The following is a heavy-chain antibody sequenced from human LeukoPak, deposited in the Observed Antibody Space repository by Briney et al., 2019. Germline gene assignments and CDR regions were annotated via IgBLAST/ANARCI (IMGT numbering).Heavy chain of an antibody. CDR3: ARRRGYSLYYYYMDV. V-gene: IGHV4-34*01. CDR2: INHSGST. Sequence: SETLSLTCAVYGGSFSGYYWSWIRQPPGKGLEWIGEINHSGSTNYNPSLKSRVTISVDTSKNQFSLKLSSVTAADTAVYYCARRRGYSLYYYYMDVWGKGTTVTISS. J-gene: IGHJ6*03. D-gene: IGHD5-18*01. CDR1: GGSFSGYY.